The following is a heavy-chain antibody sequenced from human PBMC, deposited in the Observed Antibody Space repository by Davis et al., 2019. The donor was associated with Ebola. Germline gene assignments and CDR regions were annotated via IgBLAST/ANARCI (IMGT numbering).Heavy chain of an antibody. CDR3: AREGPGY. Sequence: SETLSLTCGVFGGSFSGYYWTWIRQSPGKGLEWLGEINEGGYTNYNPSLKSRVTISIDTSKNQFSLKLTSVTAADTAVYYCAREGPGYWGQGTLVTVSS. CDR2: INEGGYT. V-gene: IGHV4-34*01. CDR1: GGSFSGYY. J-gene: IGHJ4*02. D-gene: IGHD3-10*01.